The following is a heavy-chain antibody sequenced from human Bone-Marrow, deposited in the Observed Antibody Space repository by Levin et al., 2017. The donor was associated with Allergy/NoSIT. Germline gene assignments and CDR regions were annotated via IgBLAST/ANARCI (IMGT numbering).Heavy chain of an antibody. D-gene: IGHD3-10*01. V-gene: IGHV4-31*03. J-gene: IGHJ5*02. CDR3: ARDTIGGAAGSYGWFDP. CDR2: IFDSGST. CDR1: GDSITYGGYY. Sequence: SETLSLTCTVSGDSITYGGYYWSWIRQSPGKGLEWIGHIFDSGSTSYNPSLQSRVIISVDTSKNQFSLTVSSVTAADTAVYYCARDTIGGAAGSYGWFDPWGQGTQVIVSS.